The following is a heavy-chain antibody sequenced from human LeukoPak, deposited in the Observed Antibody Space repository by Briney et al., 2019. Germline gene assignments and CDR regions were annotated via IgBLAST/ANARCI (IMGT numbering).Heavy chain of an antibody. J-gene: IGHJ4*02. V-gene: IGHV3-7*01. Sequence: PGGSLRLSCAASGFTFSTYWMSWVRQAPGKGLEWVAIIKQDGSAKFYVDSVKGRFTISRDNADNSLYLQMNCLRAEDTAVYYCARGDEYYFDYWGQGTLVTVSS. CDR2: IKQDGSAK. CDR3: ARGDEYYFDY. CDR1: GFTFSTYW.